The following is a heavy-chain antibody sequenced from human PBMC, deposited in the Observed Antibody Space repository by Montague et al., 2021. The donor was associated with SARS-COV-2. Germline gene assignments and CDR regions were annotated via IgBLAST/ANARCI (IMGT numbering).Heavy chain of an antibody. D-gene: IGHD7-27*01. CDR1: GFIFSSYE. Sequence: SLRLSCAASGFIFSSYEMNWVRQAPGQGLEWVSYIGSSDSTIYYADSVKGRFTISRDNSKNTLYLQMNSLRAEDTAVYYCAKDGEFDPWGQGTLVTVSS. CDR3: AKDGEFDP. V-gene: IGHV3-48*03. J-gene: IGHJ5*02. CDR2: IGSSDSTI.